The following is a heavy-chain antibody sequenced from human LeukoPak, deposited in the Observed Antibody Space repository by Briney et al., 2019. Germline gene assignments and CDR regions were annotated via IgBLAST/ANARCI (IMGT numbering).Heavy chain of an antibody. CDR3: TTPPDPA. CDR2: IKEKSNGETT. V-gene: IGHV3-15*01. CDR1: GFSFSNAW. Sequence: GGSLRLSCTASGFSFSNAWMTWVHQAAGKGREWGGRIKEKSNGETTYYAAPVKGRFTTSRDDSKNTMYLPMNSPATEDTAVYYCTTPPDPAWGQGTLVTVSS. J-gene: IGHJ5*02.